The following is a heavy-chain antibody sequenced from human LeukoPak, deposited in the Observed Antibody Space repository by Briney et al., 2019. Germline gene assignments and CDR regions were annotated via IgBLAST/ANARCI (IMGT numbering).Heavy chain of an antibody. Sequence: SETLSLTCAVYGGSFSGYYWSWIRQPPGEGLEWIGEINHSGSTNYNPSLKSRVTISVDTSKNQFSLKLSSVTAADTAVYYWAREDIVVVPAPIAYFDYWGQGTLVTVSS. D-gene: IGHD2-2*01. CDR2: INHSGST. J-gene: IGHJ4*02. CDR1: GGSFSGYY. CDR3: AREDIVVVPAPIAYFDY. V-gene: IGHV4-34*01.